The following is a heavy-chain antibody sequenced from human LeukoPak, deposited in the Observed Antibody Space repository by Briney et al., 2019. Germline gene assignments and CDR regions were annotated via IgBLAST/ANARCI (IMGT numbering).Heavy chain of an antibody. CDR3: ARDLAYSRLDY. J-gene: IGHJ4*02. CDR1: GFTFTNYW. V-gene: IGHV3-74*01. Sequence: PGGSLRLSCAASGFTFTNYWMHWVRQAPGMGLVWVSRLPPDELDIIYADSVKGRFTVSRDNAENSLYLQMNSLRVEDTAFYYCARDLAYSRLDYWGQGMLVTVSS. D-gene: IGHD5-18*01. CDR2: LPPDELDI.